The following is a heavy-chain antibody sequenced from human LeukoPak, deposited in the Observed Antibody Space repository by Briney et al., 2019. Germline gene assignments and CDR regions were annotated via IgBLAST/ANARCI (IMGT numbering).Heavy chain of an antibody. CDR3: ARVAIPKYCSGGSCYYYYYGMDV. Sequence: ASVKVSCKASGYTFTSYGISWVRQAPGQGLEWMGWISAYNGNTNYAQKLQGRGTMTTDTSTSTAYMELRSLRSADTAVYYCARVAIPKYCSGGSCYYYYYGMDVWGQGTTVTVSS. CDR2: ISAYNGNT. V-gene: IGHV1-18*01. CDR1: GYTFTSYG. J-gene: IGHJ6*02. D-gene: IGHD2-15*01.